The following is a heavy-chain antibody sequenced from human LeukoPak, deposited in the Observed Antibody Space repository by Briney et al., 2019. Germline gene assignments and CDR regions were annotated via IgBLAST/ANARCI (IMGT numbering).Heavy chain of an antibody. Sequence: ASVKVSCKASGYTYTSYGISWVRQAPGQGLEWMGWISAYNGNTNYAQKLQGRVTMTTDTSTSTAYMELRSLRSDDTAVYYCARATLDGLRNRLRDYYYYMDVWGKGTTVTVSS. CDR3: ARATLDGLRNRLRDYYYYMDV. CDR2: ISAYNGNT. CDR1: GYTYTSYG. V-gene: IGHV1-18*01. D-gene: IGHD4-17*01. J-gene: IGHJ6*03.